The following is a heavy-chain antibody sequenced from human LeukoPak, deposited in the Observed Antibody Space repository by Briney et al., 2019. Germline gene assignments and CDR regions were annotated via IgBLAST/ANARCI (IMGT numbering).Heavy chain of an antibody. D-gene: IGHD6-13*01. CDR1: GFTVSSNY. Sequence: GGSLRLSCAASGFTVSSNYMSWVRQGPGKGLEWVSVIYSGGSTYYADSVKGRFTISRDNSKNTLYLQMNSLRAEDTAVYYCARDSGYSSSSFDYWGQGTLVTVSS. CDR3: ARDSGYSSSSFDY. V-gene: IGHV3-53*01. J-gene: IGHJ4*02. CDR2: IYSGGST.